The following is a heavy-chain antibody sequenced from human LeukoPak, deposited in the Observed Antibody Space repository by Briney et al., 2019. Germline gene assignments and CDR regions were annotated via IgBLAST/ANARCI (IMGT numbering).Heavy chain of an antibody. V-gene: IGHV3-7*01. CDR1: GFTFSSYW. CDR3: VRWAGNFDY. Sequence: GGSLRLPCAASGFTFSSYWMSWVRQAPGKGPEWVANIKQDGSERHSVESVKGRFTISRDNAKNSLYLQMDSLRAEDTAVYYCVRWAGNFDYWGQGTLVTVSS. D-gene: IGHD3-10*01. CDR2: IKQDGSER. J-gene: IGHJ4*02.